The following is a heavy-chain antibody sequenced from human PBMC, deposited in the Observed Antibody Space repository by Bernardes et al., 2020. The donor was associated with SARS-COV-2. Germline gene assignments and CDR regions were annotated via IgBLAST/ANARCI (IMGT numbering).Heavy chain of an antibody. CDR3: AKSRGYSGWAAFDL. CDR2: ISGNGGST. Sequence: GGSLRLSCVASRFTFNTYAMAWVRQAPGKGLEWVAVISGNGGSTNYADSVKGRFTISKDKSKSTLYLEMDGLRVEDTAKYYCAKSRGYSGWAAFDLWGQGTMVTVSS. V-gene: IGHV3-23*01. D-gene: IGHD5-12*01. J-gene: IGHJ3*01. CDR1: RFTFNTYA.